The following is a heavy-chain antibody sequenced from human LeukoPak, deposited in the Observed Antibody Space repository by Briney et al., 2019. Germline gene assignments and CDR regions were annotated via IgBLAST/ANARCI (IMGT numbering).Heavy chain of an antibody. J-gene: IGHJ4*02. D-gene: IGHD3-3*01. V-gene: IGHV3-48*01. CDR2: ISSSSSTI. Sequence: PGGSLRLSCAASGFTFSSYSMNWVRQAPGKGLEWVSYISSSSSTIYYADSVKGRFTISRDNAKNSLYLQINSLRAEDTAVYYCARDRRRFLEWLLYDYWGQGTLVTVSS. CDR3: ARDRRRFLEWLLYDY. CDR1: GFTFSSYS.